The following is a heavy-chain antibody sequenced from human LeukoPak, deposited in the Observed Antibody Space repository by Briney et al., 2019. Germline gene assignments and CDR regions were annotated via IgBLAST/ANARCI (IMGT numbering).Heavy chain of an antibody. CDR3: VVVVEPPDSDGFDV. Sequence: GGSLRLSCAASGFTFSSYSMNWVRQAPGKGLVWVSLINADGSTATYADSVKGRFTISRDNARNTLSLQMNSLTIEDTAVYYCVVVVEPPDSDGFDVWGQGTMITVSS. CDR1: GFTFSSYS. D-gene: IGHD1-14*01. CDR2: INADGSTA. V-gene: IGHV3-74*01. J-gene: IGHJ3*01.